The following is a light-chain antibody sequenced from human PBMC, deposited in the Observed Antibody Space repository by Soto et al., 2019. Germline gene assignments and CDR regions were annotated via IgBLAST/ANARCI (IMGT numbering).Light chain of an antibody. J-gene: IGLJ3*02. CDR1: SSNIISNY. CDR2: RNN. V-gene: IGLV1-47*01. Sequence: QSAVTQPPSVSGTPGQRVTISCFGSSSNIISNYVYWYQQLPGPAPKLLIYRNNQRPSGVPDRFSASKSGTSVSLAISGLRSEDEADYYCAAWDDSLRGWVFGGGTKLTVL. CDR3: AAWDDSLRGWV.